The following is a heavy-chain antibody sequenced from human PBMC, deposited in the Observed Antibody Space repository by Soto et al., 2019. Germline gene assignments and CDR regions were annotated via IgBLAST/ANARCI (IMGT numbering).Heavy chain of an antibody. CDR1: GFTFSSYA. CDR3: AKDSNRGDWLLLDCYMDV. J-gene: IGHJ6*03. D-gene: IGHD3-22*01. Sequence: EVQLLESGGGLVQPGGSLRLSCAASGFTFSSYAMSWVRQAPGKGLEWVSAISGSGGSTYYADSVKGRFTISRDNSKNTLYLQMNSLRAEDTAVYYCAKDSNRGDWLLLDCYMDVWGKGTTVTVSS. CDR2: ISGSGGST. V-gene: IGHV3-23*01.